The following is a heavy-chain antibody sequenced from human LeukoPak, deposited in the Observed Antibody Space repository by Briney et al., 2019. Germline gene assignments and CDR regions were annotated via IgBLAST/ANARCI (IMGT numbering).Heavy chain of an antibody. CDR2: ISSSSSYI. Sequence: GGSLRLSCAASGFTFSSYSMNWVRQAPGKGLEWVSSISSSSSYIYYADSVKGRFTISRDNAKNSLYLQMNSLRAEDTAVYYCARDLTMVRYKNYYYMDVWGKGTTVTISS. D-gene: IGHD3-10*01. J-gene: IGHJ6*03. V-gene: IGHV3-21*01. CDR1: GFTFSSYS. CDR3: ARDLTMVRYKNYYYMDV.